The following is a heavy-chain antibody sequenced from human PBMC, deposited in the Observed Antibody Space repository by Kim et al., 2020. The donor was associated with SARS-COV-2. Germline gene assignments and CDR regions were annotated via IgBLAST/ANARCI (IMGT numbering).Heavy chain of an antibody. Sequence: GGSLRLSCAASGFTFSSYGMHWVRQAPGKGLEWVAVIWDDGSNKYYADSVKGRFTISRDNSKNTLYLQMNSLRAEDTAVYYCARDRVRSYQGLLDVWGQGTTVTVSS. J-gene: IGHJ6*02. CDR2: IWDDGSNK. CDR3: ARDRVRSYQGLLDV. D-gene: IGHD3-10*01. V-gene: IGHV3-33*01. CDR1: GFTFSSYG.